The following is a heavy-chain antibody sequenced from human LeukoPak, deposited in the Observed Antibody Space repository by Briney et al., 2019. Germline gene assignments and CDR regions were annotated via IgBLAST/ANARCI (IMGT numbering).Heavy chain of an antibody. CDR2: ISDRGSRT. D-gene: IGHD3-22*01. J-gene: IGHJ4*02. V-gene: IGHV3-23*01. CDR3: AKRGVVIRVILVGFHKEAYYFDS. CDR1: GITLSNYG. Sequence: GGSLRLSCAVYGITLSNYGMSWVRQASGKGLEWVAGISDRGSRTNYADSVKGRFTISTDHPKNTLYLQMNSLRAEDAAVYFCAKRGVVIRVILVGFHKEAYYFDSWGQGALVTVSS.